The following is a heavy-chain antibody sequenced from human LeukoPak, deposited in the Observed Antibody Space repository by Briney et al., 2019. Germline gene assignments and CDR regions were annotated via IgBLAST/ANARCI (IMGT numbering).Heavy chain of an antibody. J-gene: IGHJ4*02. D-gene: IGHD3-9*01. CDR3: AGNYDILTGVDY. Sequence: SETLSLTCTVPGGSISSYYWSWIRQPAGKGLEWIGRIYTSGSTNYNPSLKSRVTMSVDTSKNQFSLKLSSVTAADTAVYYCAGNYDILTGVDYWGQGTLLTVSS. V-gene: IGHV4-4*07. CDR1: GGSISSYY. CDR2: IYTSGST.